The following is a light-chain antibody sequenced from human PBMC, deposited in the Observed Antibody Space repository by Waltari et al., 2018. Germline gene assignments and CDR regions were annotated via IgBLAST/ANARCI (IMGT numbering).Light chain of an antibody. CDR2: LGS. Sequence: DIVMTPSPLSLPVTPVAPASISCTSSQSLLHSSGYHYLDWYLQKPGQSPQLLIYLGSNRASGVPDRFSGSGSGTDFTLKISRVEAEDVGVYYCVQALQLPETFGQGTKVEIK. CDR3: VQALQLPET. V-gene: IGKV2-28*01. J-gene: IGKJ1*01. CDR1: QSLLHSSGYHY.